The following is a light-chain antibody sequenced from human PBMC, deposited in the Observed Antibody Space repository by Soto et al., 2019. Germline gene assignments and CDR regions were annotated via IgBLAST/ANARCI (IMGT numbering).Light chain of an antibody. CDR2: GAS. CDR3: QHHNSYSQT. CDR1: QSIRYY. Sequence: DIQLTQSPPTPSASLGDKVTITFRASQSIRYYLAWYQQMPGKAPKLLIYGASSLQSGVPSRFSGSGSGTEFTLTISSLQPDDFATYFCQHHNSYSQTFGQGTKV. V-gene: IGKV1-5*01. J-gene: IGKJ1*01.